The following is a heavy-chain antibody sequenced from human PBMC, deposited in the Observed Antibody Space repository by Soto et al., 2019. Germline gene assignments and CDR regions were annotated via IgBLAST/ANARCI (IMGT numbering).Heavy chain of an antibody. Sequence: GGSLRLSCAASGFTFSSYSMNWVRQAPGKGLEWVSYISSSSSTTYYADSVKGRFTISRDNAKNSLYLQMNSLRAEDTAVYYCARGGYSSSFLNWFDPWGQGTLVTVSS. CDR2: ISSSSSTT. V-gene: IGHV3-48*01. J-gene: IGHJ5*02. D-gene: IGHD6-6*01. CDR3: ARGGYSSSFLNWFDP. CDR1: GFTFSSYS.